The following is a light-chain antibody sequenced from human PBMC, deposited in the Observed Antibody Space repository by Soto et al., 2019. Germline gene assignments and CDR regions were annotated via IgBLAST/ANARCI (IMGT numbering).Light chain of an antibody. CDR3: QAWDSSTAV. CDR2: QDS. V-gene: IGLV3-1*01. Sequence: SYELTQPPSVSVSPGQTASITCCVDKLGDKYACWYQQKPGQSPVLVIYQDSKRPSGIPERFSGSNSGNTATLTISGTQAMDEADYYCQAWDSSTAVFGGGTKLTVL. CDR1: KLGDKY. J-gene: IGLJ2*01.